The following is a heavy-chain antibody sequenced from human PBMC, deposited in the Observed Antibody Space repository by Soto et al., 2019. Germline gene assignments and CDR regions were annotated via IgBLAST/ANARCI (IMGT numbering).Heavy chain of an antibody. CDR1: GDSFTSYW. J-gene: IGHJ6*02. V-gene: IGHV5-51*01. CDR3: AVPDYSSSSYYYYYGMDV. CDR2: IYPGDSDT. Sequence: GASQKICCKGAGDSFTSYWIGWVRQMHGKGLEWMGIIYPGDSDTRYSPSFQGQVTISADKSISTAYLQWSSLKASDTAMYYCAVPDYSSSSYYYYYGMDVWGQGTTVTVSS. D-gene: IGHD6-6*01.